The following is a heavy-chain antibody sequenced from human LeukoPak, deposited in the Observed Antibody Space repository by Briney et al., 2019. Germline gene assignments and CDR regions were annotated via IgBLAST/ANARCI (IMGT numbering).Heavy chain of an antibody. CDR3: AGGARRQQPFDY. CDR1: EFTVSSNY. J-gene: IGHJ4*02. CDR2: IYSGGST. Sequence: GGSLRLSCAASEFTVSSNYKNWVRQAPGKGLEWVSVIYSGGSTYYADSVKGRFTISRDNSKNTLYLQMNSLRAEDTAVYYCAGGARRQQPFDYWGQGTLVTVSS. D-gene: IGHD6-13*01. V-gene: IGHV3-66*01.